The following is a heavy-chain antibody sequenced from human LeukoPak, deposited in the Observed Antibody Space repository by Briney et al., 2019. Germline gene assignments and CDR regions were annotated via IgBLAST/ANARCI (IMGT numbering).Heavy chain of an antibody. CDR1: GGTFSSYA. CDR2: IIPIFGTA. CDR3: ARAPKLSIAVAGTVLPFDP. D-gene: IGHD6-19*01. V-gene: IGHV1-69*05. J-gene: IGHJ5*02. Sequence: ASVKVSCKASGGTFSSYAISWVRQAPGQGLEWMGGIIPIFGTANYAQKFQGRVTITTDESTSTAYMELSSLRSEDTAVYYCARAPKLSIAVAGTVLPFDPWGQGTLVTVSS.